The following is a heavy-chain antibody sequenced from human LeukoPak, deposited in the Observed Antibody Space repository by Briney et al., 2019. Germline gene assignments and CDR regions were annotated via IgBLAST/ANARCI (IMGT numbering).Heavy chain of an antibody. J-gene: IGHJ5*01. D-gene: IGHD3-3*01. CDR3: ARHDWFDS. V-gene: IGHV3-30*02. Sequence: PGGSLRLSCAASRFTFNNYGMHWVRQAPGKGLEWVAFIRFDGSNKYYADSVKGRSTISRDNSKNTLYLQMNSLRAEDTAVYYCARHDWFDSWGQGTLVTVSS. CDR1: RFTFNNYG. CDR2: IRFDGSNK.